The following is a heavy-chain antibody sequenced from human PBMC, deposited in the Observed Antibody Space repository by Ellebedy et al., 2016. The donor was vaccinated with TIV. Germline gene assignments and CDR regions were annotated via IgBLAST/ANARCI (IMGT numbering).Heavy chain of an antibody. CDR3: ARDLEEYQLLPQWMFDY. CDR1: GFTFSSYS. CDR2: ISSSSSTI. D-gene: IGHD2-2*01. J-gene: IGHJ4*02. V-gene: IGHV3-48*02. Sequence: GGSLRLXXAASGFTFSSYSMNWVRQAPGKGLEWVSYISSSSSTIYYADSVKGRFTISRDNAKNSLYLQMNSLRDEDTAVYYCARDLEEYQLLPQWMFDYWGQGTLVTVSS.